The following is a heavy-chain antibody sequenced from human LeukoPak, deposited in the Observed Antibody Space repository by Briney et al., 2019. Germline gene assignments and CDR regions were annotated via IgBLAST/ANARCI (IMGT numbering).Heavy chain of an antibody. CDR3: ASLGPTEKSASSSSLSGEAY. Sequence: GASVKVSCKASGGTFSSYAISWVRQAPGQGLEWMGRIIPILGIANYAQKCQGRVTITADKSTSTAYMELSSLRSEDTAVYYCASLGPTEKSASSSSLSGEAYWGQGTLVTVSS. CDR1: GGTFSSYA. D-gene: IGHD6-13*01. CDR2: IIPILGIA. J-gene: IGHJ4*02. V-gene: IGHV1-69*04.